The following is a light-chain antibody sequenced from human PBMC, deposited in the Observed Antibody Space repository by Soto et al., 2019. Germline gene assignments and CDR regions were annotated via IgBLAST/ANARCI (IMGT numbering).Light chain of an antibody. J-gene: IGLJ2*01. CDR1: SRDVGGYNY. CDR3: SSYTSSSPDVV. V-gene: IGLV2-14*01. CDR2: EVS. Sequence: QSVLTQPASVSGSPGQSITISCTGTSRDVGGYNYVSWYQQHPGKAPKLMIYEVSNRPSGVSNRFSGSKSGNTASLTISGLQAEDEADYYCSSYTSSSPDVVFGGGTKLTVL.